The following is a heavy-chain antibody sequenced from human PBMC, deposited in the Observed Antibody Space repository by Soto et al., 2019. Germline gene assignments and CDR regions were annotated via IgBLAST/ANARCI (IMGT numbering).Heavy chain of an antibody. Sequence: QITLNESGPPVVNPTETLTLTCTFSGFSLTTSGVGVGWVRQSPGKAPEWLAFIYWDDDKRYSTSLKSRLTINKDTSKNQVVLTMANVDPADTATYYCAHRVLRAVFGLVTTTAIYFDFWGQGTPVVVSS. J-gene: IGHJ4*02. V-gene: IGHV2-5*02. CDR1: GFSLTTSGVG. CDR3: AHRVLRAVFGLVTTTAIYFDF. CDR2: IYWDDDK. D-gene: IGHD3-3*01.